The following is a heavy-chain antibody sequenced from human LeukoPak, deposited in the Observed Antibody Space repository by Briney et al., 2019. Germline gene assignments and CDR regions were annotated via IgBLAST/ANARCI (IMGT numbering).Heavy chain of an antibody. J-gene: IGHJ3*02. CDR1: GGSISSSSYY. Sequence: PSETLSLTCTVSGGSISSSSYYWGWIRQPPGKGLEWIGSIYYSGSTYYNPSLKSRVTISVDTSKNQFSLKLRSVTAADTAVYYCARVGGITMIVVLITDAFDIWGQGTMVTVSS. V-gene: IGHV4-39*07. D-gene: IGHD3-22*01. CDR3: ARVGGITMIVVLITDAFDI. CDR2: IYYSGST.